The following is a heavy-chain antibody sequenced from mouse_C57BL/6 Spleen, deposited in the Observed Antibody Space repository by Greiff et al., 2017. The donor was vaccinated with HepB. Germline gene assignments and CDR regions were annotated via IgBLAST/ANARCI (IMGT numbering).Heavy chain of an antibody. J-gene: IGHJ1*03. CDR2: IYPGDGDT. CDR3: ARSIDYYGSKGYFDV. CDR1: GYAFSSSW. Sequence: VQLQESGPELVKPGASVKISCKASGYAFSSSWMNWVKQRPGKGLEWIGRIYPGDGDTNYNGKFKGKATLTADKSSSTAYMQLSSLTSEDSAVYFCARSIDYYGSKGYFDVWGTGTTVTVSS. V-gene: IGHV1-82*01. D-gene: IGHD1-1*01.